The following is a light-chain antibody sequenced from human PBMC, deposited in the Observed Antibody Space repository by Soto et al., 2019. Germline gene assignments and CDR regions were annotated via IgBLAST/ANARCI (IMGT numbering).Light chain of an antibody. Sequence: EIVMTQSPATLSVSPRERATLSCRASQSISTNLAWYQQKPGQATRLLIYGASTRATGIPVRFSGSGSGTEFTLTLSSLQSEDFAVYYCQQYNSWPLTFGGGTKVEIK. CDR1: QSISTN. J-gene: IGKJ4*01. CDR2: GAS. CDR3: QQYNSWPLT. V-gene: IGKV3-15*01.